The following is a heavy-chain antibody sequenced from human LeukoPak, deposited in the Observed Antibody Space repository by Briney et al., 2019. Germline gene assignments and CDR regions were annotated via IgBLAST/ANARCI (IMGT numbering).Heavy chain of an antibody. CDR2: IYYSGSA. Sequence: PSETLSLTCTVSGGSISSYYWSWIRQPPGKGLEGMGYIYYSGSANYNPSLKSRVTISVDTSKNQYSLKLSSVPAADTAVYYCASYPLYYDSWRGYQRWFDPWGQGTLVTVSS. CDR1: GGSISSYY. J-gene: IGHJ5*02. D-gene: IGHD3-3*01. CDR3: ASYPLYYDSWRGYQRWFDP. V-gene: IGHV4-59*01.